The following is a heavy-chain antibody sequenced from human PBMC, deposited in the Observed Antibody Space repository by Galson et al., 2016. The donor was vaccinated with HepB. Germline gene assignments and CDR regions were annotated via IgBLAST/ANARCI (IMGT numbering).Heavy chain of an antibody. CDR3: ARQYRGGPSDY. V-gene: IGHV4-59*11. CDR2: ILHSGRV. CDR1: GDSITSHY. D-gene: IGHD5-12*01. J-gene: IGHJ4*02. Sequence: ETLSLTCTVSGDSITSHYWSWIRQPPGQGLEWIGQILHSGRVNYTPSLASRVTISVDTSNNHFSLRLTSVTAADTALYYCARQYRGGPSDYWGQGTLVIVSS.